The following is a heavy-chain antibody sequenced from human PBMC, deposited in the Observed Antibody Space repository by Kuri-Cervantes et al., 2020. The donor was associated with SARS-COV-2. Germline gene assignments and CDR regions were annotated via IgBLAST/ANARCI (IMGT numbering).Heavy chain of an antibody. CDR2: INPDGSYT. CDR1: GFTFSGHG. CDR3: VRDGDHWNFDY. J-gene: IGHJ4*02. V-gene: IGHV3-74*01. Sequence: GGSLRLSCAASGFTFSGHGIHWVRQAPGKGLVWVSRINPDGSYTNNADSVKGRFTLSRDNAKNVLFLQMNSLRAEDTAVYYCVRDGDHWNFDYWGQGALVTVSS. D-gene: IGHD1-1*01.